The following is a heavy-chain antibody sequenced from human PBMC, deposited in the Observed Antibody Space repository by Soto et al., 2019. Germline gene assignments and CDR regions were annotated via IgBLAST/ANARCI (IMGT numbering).Heavy chain of an antibody. V-gene: IGHV3-33*01. Sequence: SLRPSWAASGVTFCSYSMRWVRQAPGKGLEWVAVIWYDGSNKYYADSVKGRFTISRDNSKNTLYLQMNSLRAEDTAVYYCARDNKYRSGWYRWFDTWGQGTLVTVSS. J-gene: IGHJ5*02. CDR3: ARDNKYRSGWYRWFDT. CDR1: GVTFCSYS. D-gene: IGHD6-19*01. CDR2: IWYDGSNK.